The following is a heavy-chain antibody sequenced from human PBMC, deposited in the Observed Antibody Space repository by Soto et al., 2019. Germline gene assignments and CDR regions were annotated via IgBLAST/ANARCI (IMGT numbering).Heavy chain of an antibody. CDR3: ATDTTYYYGMDV. J-gene: IGHJ6*02. V-gene: IGHV4-31*03. CDR2: IYYSGST. Sequence: SETLSLTCTVSGGSISSDGYYWSWIRQHPGKGLEWIGHIYYSGSTYYNTSLKSRVTISVDTSKNQFSLKLSSVTAADTAVYYCATDTTYYYGMDVWGQGTTVT. CDR1: GGSISSDGYY. D-gene: IGHD2-2*01.